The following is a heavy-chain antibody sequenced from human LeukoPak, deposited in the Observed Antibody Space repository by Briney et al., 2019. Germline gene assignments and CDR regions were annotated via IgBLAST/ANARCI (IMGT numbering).Heavy chain of an antibody. CDR3: ARGRRLGIVVVPAAMRAFDI. V-gene: IGHV4-31*03. Sequence: PSETLSLTCTVSGGSISSGGYSWSWIRQHPGKGLEWIGYIYYSGSTYYNPSLKSRATISVDTSKNQFSLKLSSVTAADTAVYYCARGRRLGIVVVPAAMRAFDIWGQGTMVTVSS. J-gene: IGHJ3*02. CDR1: GGSISSGGYS. D-gene: IGHD2-2*03. CDR2: IYYSGST.